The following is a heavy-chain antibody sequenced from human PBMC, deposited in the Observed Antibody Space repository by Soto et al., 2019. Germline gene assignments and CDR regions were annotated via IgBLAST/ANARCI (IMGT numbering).Heavy chain of an antibody. CDR3: ASPSSTPSGYYYVDWYFDL. V-gene: IGHV3-11*01. D-gene: IGHD3-22*01. J-gene: IGHJ2*01. Sequence: GGSLRLSCGASGFTFSNYYMSWTRQAPGKGLEWVSYISSTGRTIYYADSVKGRFTVSRDNAQNSLSLKLNSLRVEDTAVYYCASPSSTPSGYYYVDWYFDLWGRGTLGTVSA. CDR1: GFTFSNYY. CDR2: ISSTGRTI.